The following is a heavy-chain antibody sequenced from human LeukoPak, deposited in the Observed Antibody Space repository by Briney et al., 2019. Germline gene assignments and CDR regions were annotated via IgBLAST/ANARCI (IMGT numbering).Heavy chain of an antibody. CDR3: AKDMGGRDGYNHYYYYYMDV. CDR2: ISWNSGSI. J-gene: IGHJ6*03. D-gene: IGHD5-24*01. Sequence: GGSLRLSCAASGFTFDGYAMHWARQAPGKALEWVSGISWNSGSIGYADSVKGRFTISRDNAKNSLYLQMNSLRAEDTALYYCAKDMGGRDGYNHYYYYYMDVWGKGTTVTVSS. V-gene: IGHV3-9*01. CDR1: GFTFDGYA.